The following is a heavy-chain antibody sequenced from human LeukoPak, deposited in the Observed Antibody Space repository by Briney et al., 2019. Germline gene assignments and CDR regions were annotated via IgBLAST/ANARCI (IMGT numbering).Heavy chain of an antibody. D-gene: IGHD5-18*01. CDR1: GFTFNTYG. J-gene: IGHJ4*02. CDR2: ISYDASNK. Sequence: GGSLRLPCAASGFTFNTYGMHWVRQAPGKGLEWVAVISYDASNKNYADPVKGRFTISRDYSKNTVYLQMNSLRAEDTAVYFCAKGVGGYTIGYYFDYWGQGTPVTVSS. V-gene: IGHV3-30*18. CDR3: AKGVGGYTIGYYFDY.